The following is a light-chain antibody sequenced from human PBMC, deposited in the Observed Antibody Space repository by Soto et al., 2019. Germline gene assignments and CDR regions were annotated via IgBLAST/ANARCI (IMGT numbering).Light chain of an antibody. Sequence: DIQMTQSPSSLSASVGDRVTIICRASQSVSTRLAWYRQKSGKAPKVLIYDASSWAGGVPSRFTGSGSGTEFTLTINSLQPDDFATYYCQQYSVYWTFGQGTKVDIK. CDR1: QSVSTR. V-gene: IGKV1-5*02. CDR2: DAS. CDR3: QQYSVYWT. J-gene: IGKJ1*01.